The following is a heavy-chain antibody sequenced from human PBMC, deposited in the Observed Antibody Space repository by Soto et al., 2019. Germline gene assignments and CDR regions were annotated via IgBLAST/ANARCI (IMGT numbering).Heavy chain of an antibody. V-gene: IGHV4-30-4*01. CDR1: GGSISSGDYY. Sequence: QVQLQESGPGLVKPSQTLSLTCTVSGGSISSGDYYWSWIRQPPGKGLEWIGYIYYSGSTYYNPSLKSRVTISVDPSKNQFSLELSSVTAADTAVYYCAREGGAMITAGGNWFDPWGQGTLVTVSS. CDR2: IYYSGST. D-gene: IGHD3-22*01. CDR3: AREGGAMITAGGNWFDP. J-gene: IGHJ5*02.